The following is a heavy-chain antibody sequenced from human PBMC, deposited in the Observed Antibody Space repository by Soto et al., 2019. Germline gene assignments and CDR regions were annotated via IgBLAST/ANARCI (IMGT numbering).Heavy chain of an antibody. CDR1: GFSFSSDS. CDR2: ISAFSDSI. CDR3: AKKRRSGGDNWYFDS. D-gene: IGHD2-21*02. Sequence: AVSLRLSCAAPGFSFSSDSMYWVRQAPGTGPEGVAGISAFSDSILYADSVEGRFTISRDNSKNTLYLQLNSLRADDTAVYFCAKKRRSGGDNWYFDSWGQGT. V-gene: IGHV3-23*01. J-gene: IGHJ4*02.